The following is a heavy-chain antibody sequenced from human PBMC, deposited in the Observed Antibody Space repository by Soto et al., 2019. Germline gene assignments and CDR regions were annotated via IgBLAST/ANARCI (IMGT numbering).Heavy chain of an antibody. Sequence: PSETLSLTCTVSGDSISNYYWSWIRQPPGKGLEWIGYIYFRGSTNYNPSLKSRVTISLNTSKSQFSLKLSSVAAADTAVYYCARVTYSGYEYVGPIDYWGLGTLVTVSS. CDR1: GDSISNYY. D-gene: IGHD5-12*01. J-gene: IGHJ4*02. CDR3: ARVTYSGYEYVGPIDY. V-gene: IGHV4-59*01. CDR2: IYFRGST.